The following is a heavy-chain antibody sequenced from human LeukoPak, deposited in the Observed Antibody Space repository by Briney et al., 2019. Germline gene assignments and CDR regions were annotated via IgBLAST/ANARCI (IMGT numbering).Heavy chain of an antibody. V-gene: IGHV4-34*01. CDR1: GGSISSYY. CDR2: INHSGST. J-gene: IGHJ4*02. Sequence: PSETLSLTCTVSGGSISSYYWSWIRQPPGKGLEWIGEINHSGSTNYNPSLKSRVTISVDTSKNQFSLKLSPVTAADTAVYYCARGNRARTYYDFWSGPLSDYWGQGTLVTVSS. D-gene: IGHD3-3*01. CDR3: ARGNRARTYYDFWSGPLSDY.